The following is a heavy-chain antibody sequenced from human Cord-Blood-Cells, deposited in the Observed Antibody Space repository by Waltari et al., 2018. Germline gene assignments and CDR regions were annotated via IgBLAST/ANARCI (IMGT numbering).Heavy chain of an antibody. CDR2: INHSGST. J-gene: IGHJ4*02. CDR3: ARSIAVAGQVDY. V-gene: IGHV4-34*01. CDR1: GGSFSGYY. D-gene: IGHD6-19*01. Sequence: QVQLQQWGAGLLKPSETLSLTCAVYGGSFSGYYWSWIRQPPGKGLEWIGEINHSGSTNYHPARKSRVTISVDTSKNQFSLKLSSVTAADTAVYYCARSIAVAGQVDYWGQGTLVTVSS.